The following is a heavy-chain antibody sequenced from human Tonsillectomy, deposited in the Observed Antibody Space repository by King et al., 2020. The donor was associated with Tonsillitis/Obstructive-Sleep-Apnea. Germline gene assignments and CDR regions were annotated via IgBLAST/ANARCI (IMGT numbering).Heavy chain of an antibody. CDR2: IWYDGTNE. CDR1: GFTFSSYG. Sequence: VQLVESGGGVVQPGRSLRLSCVASGFTFSSYGMHWVRQAPGKGLEWVAIIWYDGTNEYYVDSVKGRFTISRDNSKNTLYLQMNSLSVEDTAVYYCAREVFWYTSRRMGFDYWGQGTLVTVSS. D-gene: IGHD2-2*02. J-gene: IGHJ4*02. CDR3: AREVFWYTSRRMGFDY. V-gene: IGHV3-33*01.